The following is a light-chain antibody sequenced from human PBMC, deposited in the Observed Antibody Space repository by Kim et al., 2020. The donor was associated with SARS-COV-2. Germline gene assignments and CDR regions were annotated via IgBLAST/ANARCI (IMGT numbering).Light chain of an antibody. CDR2: KDS. CDR1: NIGHKY. CDR3: QVWDSSTEV. J-gene: IGLJ3*02. V-gene: IGLV3-9*01. Sequence: SYELTQPLSVSVALGQTAKITCGGNNIGHKYAHWYQKKPGQAPVLVMYKDSSRPSGIPERFSGSNSGNTATLAISRAQAGDEAEYYCQVWDSSTEVFGRGTQLTVL.